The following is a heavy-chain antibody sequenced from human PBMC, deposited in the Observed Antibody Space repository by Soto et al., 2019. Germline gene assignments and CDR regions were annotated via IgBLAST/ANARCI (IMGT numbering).Heavy chain of an antibody. V-gene: IGHV3-30*18. CDR3: AKDRGYSYGPDYYYYGMDV. Sequence: GGSLRLSCAASGFTFSSYGMYWVRQAPGKGLEWVAVISYDGSNKYYADSVKGRFTISRDNSKNTLYLQMNSLRAEDTAVYYCAKDRGYSYGPDYYYYGMDVWGQGTTVNVSS. J-gene: IGHJ6*02. D-gene: IGHD5-18*01. CDR1: GFTFSSYG. CDR2: ISYDGSNK.